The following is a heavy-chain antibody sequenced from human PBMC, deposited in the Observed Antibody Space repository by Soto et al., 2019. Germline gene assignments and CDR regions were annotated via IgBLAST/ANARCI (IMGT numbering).Heavy chain of an antibody. J-gene: IGHJ3*02. CDR2: INHGGTT. D-gene: IGHD5-12*01. CDR1: GGSFSAYY. Sequence: QVQLQQWGAGLLKPSETLSLTCAVYGGSFSAYYWSWIRQPPGKGLEWIGEINHGGTTNYNPSLKSRVTISVDTSINQYSLKLSSVTAADTAVYCCARGHLRHGPSDAFDIWGQGTMVTVSS. V-gene: IGHV4-34*01. CDR3: ARGHLRHGPSDAFDI.